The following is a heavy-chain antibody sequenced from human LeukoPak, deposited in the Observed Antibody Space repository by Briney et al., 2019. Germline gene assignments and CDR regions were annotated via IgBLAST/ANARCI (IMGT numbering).Heavy chain of an antibody. CDR3: ARDRSAPDYGMDV. Sequence: SVKVSCKASGGTFISYAISWVRQAPGQGLEWMGGIIPIFGTANYAQKFQGRVTITADESTSTAYMELSSLRSEDTAVYYCARDRSAPDYGMDVWGQGTTVTVSS. CDR2: IIPIFGTA. CDR1: GGTFISYA. V-gene: IGHV1-69*13. J-gene: IGHJ6*02.